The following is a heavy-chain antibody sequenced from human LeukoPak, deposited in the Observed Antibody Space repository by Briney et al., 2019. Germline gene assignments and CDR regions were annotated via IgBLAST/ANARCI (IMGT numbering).Heavy chain of an antibody. CDR2: INHSGST. J-gene: IGHJ5*02. Sequence: SETLSLTCAVYGGSFSGYYWSWIRQPPGKGLEWIGEINHSGSTNYNPSLKSRVTISVDTSKNQFSLKLSSVTAADTAVYYCATIGGSNDILTGSIKGWFDPWGQGTLVTVSS. V-gene: IGHV4-34*01. D-gene: IGHD3-9*01. CDR3: ATIGGSNDILTGSIKGWFDP. CDR1: GGSFSGYY.